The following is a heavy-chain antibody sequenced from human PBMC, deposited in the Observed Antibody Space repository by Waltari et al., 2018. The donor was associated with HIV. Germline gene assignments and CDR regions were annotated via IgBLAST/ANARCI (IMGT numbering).Heavy chain of an antibody. Sequence: QVQLQESGPGLVKPSETLSLTCSVSGDSVGSGSYYWSWMRQPPGKGLEWIGNIDYTGRANYNPSLKTRVTISADTSKNHLSLKLTSVTAGDTAIYYCARVVASAGLRSDRWGQGSLVTVSS. CDR3: ARVVASAGLRSDR. D-gene: IGHD2-21*01. CDR2: IDYTGRA. J-gene: IGHJ4*02. CDR1: GDSVGSGSYY. V-gene: IGHV4-61*03.